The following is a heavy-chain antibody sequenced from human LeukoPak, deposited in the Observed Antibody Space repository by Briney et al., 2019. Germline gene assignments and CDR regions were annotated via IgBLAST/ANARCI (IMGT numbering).Heavy chain of an antibody. J-gene: IGHJ4*02. Sequence: ASVKVSCKVFGDTFSSSAIRWVRQAPGQGLECMGGIIPSLGTANYARKFRGSVTITADESTSRAYMELSSLTSDDTAVYYCAHTLPGGISFSFDDWGQGTLVTASS. V-gene: IGHV1-69*01. CDR3: AHTLPGGISFSFDD. D-gene: IGHD1-26*01. CDR2: IIPSLGTA. CDR1: GDTFSSSA.